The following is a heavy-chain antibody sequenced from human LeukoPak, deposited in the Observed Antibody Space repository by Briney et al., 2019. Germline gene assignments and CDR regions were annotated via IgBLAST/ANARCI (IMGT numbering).Heavy chain of an antibody. V-gene: IGHV4-59*01. J-gene: IGHJ3*02. CDR2: ISYSGST. CDR1: GGSISSYS. Sequence: PSETLSLTCTVSGGSISSYSWSWIRQPPGKGLECIACISYSGSTKYNPSLKSRVTISVDTSKNQLSLKLSSVTAADTAVYYCARSASSTSRSAFDIWGQGTRVTASS. CDR3: ARSASSTSRSAFDI.